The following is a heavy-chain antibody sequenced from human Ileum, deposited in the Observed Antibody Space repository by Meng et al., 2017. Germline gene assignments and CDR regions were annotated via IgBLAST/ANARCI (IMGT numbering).Heavy chain of an antibody. CDR1: GYSISSGHY. Sequence: SETLSLTCAVSGYSISSGHYYGLIRQPPGKGLEWIGSVHHSGRTYYNPSLESRVTMSVDTSKNQVSLKLSSVTAANTAVYYCSSPRFALFGDFGFWGQGTLVTVSS. J-gene: IGHJ4*02. CDR2: VHHSGRT. D-gene: IGHD4-17*01. CDR3: SSPRFALFGDFGF. V-gene: IGHV4-38-2*01.